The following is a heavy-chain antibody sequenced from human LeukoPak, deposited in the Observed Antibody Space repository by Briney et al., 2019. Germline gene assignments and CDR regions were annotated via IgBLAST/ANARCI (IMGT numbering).Heavy chain of an antibody. CDR2: INPNSGGT. V-gene: IGHV1-2*02. D-gene: IGHD6-6*01. Sequence: ASVKVSCKASGYTFTGYYMHWVRQAPGQGLEWMGWINPNSGGTNYAQKFQGRVTMTRDTSISTAYMELSRLRFDDTAVYYCARAWAFIAARTTGVDYWGQGTLVTVSS. CDR3: ARAWAFIAARTTGVDY. CDR1: GYTFTGYY. J-gene: IGHJ4*02.